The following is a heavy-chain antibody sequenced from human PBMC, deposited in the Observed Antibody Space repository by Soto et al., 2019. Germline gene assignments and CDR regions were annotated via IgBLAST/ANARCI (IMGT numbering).Heavy chain of an antibody. CDR2: IYYSGST. Sequence: PSETLSLTCTVSGGSISSYYWSWIRQPPGKGLEWIGYIYYSGSTNYNPSLKSRVTISVDTSKNQFSLKLSSVTAADTAVYYCARDCSGGSCPFRYYYVDVWGKGTTVTVSS. J-gene: IGHJ6*03. CDR3: ARDCSGGSCPFRYYYVDV. V-gene: IGHV4-59*01. D-gene: IGHD2-15*01. CDR1: GGSISSYY.